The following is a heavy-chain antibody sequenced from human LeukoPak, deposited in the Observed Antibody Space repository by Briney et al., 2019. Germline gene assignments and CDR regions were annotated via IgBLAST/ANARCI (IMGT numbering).Heavy chain of an antibody. CDR2: INHSGST. D-gene: IGHD6-13*01. CDR1: GGSFSGYY. V-gene: IGHV4-34*01. Sequence: SETLSLTCAVYGGSFSGYYWSWIRQPPGKGLEWIGEINHSGSTNYNPSLKSRVTISVDTSKNQFSLKLSSVTAADTAVYYCARESSSWDFQHWGQGTLVTVSS. CDR3: ARESSSWDFQH. J-gene: IGHJ1*01.